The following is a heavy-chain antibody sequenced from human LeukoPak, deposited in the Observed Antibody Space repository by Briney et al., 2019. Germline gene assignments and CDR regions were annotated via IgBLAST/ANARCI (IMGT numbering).Heavy chain of an antibody. CDR2: IFPSGGEI. D-gene: IGHD2-8*02. Sequence: GGSLRLSCAASEFSVGSNYMTWVRQAPGKGLEWVSSIFPSGGEIHYADSVRGRFTISRDNSKSTLSLQMNSLRAEDTAIYYCATYRQVLLPFESWGQGTLVTVSS. V-gene: IGHV3-53*01. CDR3: ATYRQVLLPFES. CDR1: EFSVGSNY. J-gene: IGHJ4*02.